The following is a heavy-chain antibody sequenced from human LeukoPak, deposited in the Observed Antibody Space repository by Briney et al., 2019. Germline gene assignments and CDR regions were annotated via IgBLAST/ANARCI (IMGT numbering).Heavy chain of an antibody. D-gene: IGHD2-2*01. CDR1: GGSISSYY. Sequence: SETLSLTCTVSGGSISSYYWSWIRQPPGKGLEWIGYIYYSGSTNYNPSLKSRVTISVDTSKNQFSLKLSSVTAADTAVYYCARAPCSSTSCYYYYMDVWGKGTTVTISS. CDR2: IYYSGST. CDR3: ARAPCSSTSCYYYYMDV. V-gene: IGHV4-59*01. J-gene: IGHJ6*03.